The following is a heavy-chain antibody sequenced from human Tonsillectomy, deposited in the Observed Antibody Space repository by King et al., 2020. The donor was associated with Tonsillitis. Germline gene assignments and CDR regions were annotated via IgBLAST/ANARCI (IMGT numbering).Heavy chain of an antibody. V-gene: IGHV3-7*01. CDR1: GFAFSSYN. Sequence: VQLVESGGDLVQPGGSLRLSCTTSGFAFSSYNMHWVRQAPGKGLEWVATIKPDGNEKNYVGSVRGRFTISRDNAKNSVYLQMNSLRDEDTAVYYRVGNWNWGQGTLVTVSS. D-gene: IGHD1-1*01. CDR3: VGNWN. J-gene: IGHJ4*02. CDR2: IKPDGNEK.